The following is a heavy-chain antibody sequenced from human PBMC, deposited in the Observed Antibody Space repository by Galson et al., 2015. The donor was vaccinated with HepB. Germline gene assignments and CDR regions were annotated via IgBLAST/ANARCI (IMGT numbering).Heavy chain of an antibody. J-gene: IGHJ6*02. CDR1: GFTFSSYG. D-gene: IGHD2-2*01. CDR2: ISYDGSNK. V-gene: IGHV3-30*18. Sequence: SLRLSCAASGFTFSSYGMHWVRQAPGKGLEWVAVISYDGSNKYYAGSVKGRFTISRDNSKNTLYLQMNSLRAEDTAVYYCAKDLGVPASLSYYYYGMDVWGQGTTVTVSS. CDR3: AKDLGVPASLSYYYYGMDV.